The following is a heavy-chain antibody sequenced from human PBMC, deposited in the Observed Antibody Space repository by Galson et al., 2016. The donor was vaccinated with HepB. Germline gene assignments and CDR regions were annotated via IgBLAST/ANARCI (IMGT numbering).Heavy chain of an antibody. CDR1: GFVFSAYW. Sequence: SLRLSCAASGFVFSAYWLSWVRQSPGKGLEYVSAINDNGGTTYYADSVKGRFTISGDNSKNTLYLQMSSLRAEDTAVYYCVKTFGYGYGIHFFDCWGQGTLVTVSS. J-gene: IGHJ4*02. V-gene: IGHV3-64D*09. CDR2: INDNGGTT. D-gene: IGHD5-18*01. CDR3: VKTFGYGYGIHFFDC.